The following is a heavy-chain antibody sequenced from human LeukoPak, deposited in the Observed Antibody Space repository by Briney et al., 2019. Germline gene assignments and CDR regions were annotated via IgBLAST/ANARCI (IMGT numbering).Heavy chain of an antibody. CDR1: GFSFSTYD. Sequence: GGSLRLSCAASGFSFSTYDMNWVRQAPGKGLDWLSYISSGGSNIYYADSVRGRFTISRDDAKNSLYLQMNSLRAGDTALYYCARGLAGSGPAFDYWGQGTPVTVSS. CDR3: ARGLAGSGPAFDY. CDR2: ISSGGSNI. V-gene: IGHV3-48*03. D-gene: IGHD6-19*01. J-gene: IGHJ4*02.